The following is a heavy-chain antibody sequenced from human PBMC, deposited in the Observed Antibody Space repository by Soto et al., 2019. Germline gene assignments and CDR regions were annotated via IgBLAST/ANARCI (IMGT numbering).Heavy chain of an antibody. CDR3: ARGGLRRPPNGYDP. CDR1: GYTFTSYA. CDR2: MNPNSGNT. J-gene: IGHJ5*02. V-gene: IGHV1-8*01. D-gene: IGHD5-12*01. Sequence: QVQLVQSGAEVTKPGASVQVSCKASGYTFTSYAITWVRPATGQGLEWLGWMNPNSGNTGYAQKFQGRVTMTRTTCIRTAHKELSSRRYEDPAVDYCARGGLRRPPNGYDPWGQGTLGTVS.